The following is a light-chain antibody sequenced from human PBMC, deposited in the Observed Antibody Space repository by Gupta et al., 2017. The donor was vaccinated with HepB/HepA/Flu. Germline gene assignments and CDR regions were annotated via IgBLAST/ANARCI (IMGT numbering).Light chain of an antibody. V-gene: IGKV4-1*01. CDR1: QSVLYSSNNKNY. Sequence: DIVMTQSPDSLAVSLGERATINCKSSQSVLYSSNNKNYLAWYQQKPGQPPKLLIYWASTREFGVPDRFSGSGSGTXFTLTIXSLQAEDVAVYYCQQYYSRPLTFGXGTNVEIK. CDR2: WAS. J-gene: IGKJ4*01. CDR3: QQYYSRPLT.